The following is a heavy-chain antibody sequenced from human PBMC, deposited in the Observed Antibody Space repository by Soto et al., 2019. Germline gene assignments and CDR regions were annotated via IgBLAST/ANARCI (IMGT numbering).Heavy chain of an antibody. CDR3: ARDTSACPTY. CDR1: GYTFTNYA. Sequence: EASVKVSCKASGYTFTNYAIHWVRQAPGQRLEWVGWINAGNGDTKYPQTFQDRVTITRDTSASTAYMELTSLRSEDTAVYYCARDTSACPTYWGQGTLVTVSS. V-gene: IGHV1-3*01. D-gene: IGHD6-19*01. J-gene: IGHJ4*02. CDR2: INAGNGDT.